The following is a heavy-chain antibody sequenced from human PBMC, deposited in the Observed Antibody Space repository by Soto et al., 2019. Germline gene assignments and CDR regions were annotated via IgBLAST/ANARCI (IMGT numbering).Heavy chain of an antibody. CDR1: GFTVSNNY. CDR2: IQDGGSI. Sequence: GGSLRLSCAASGFTVSNNYMTWVRQAPGKGLEWVAVIQDGGSISYADSVSDRFTISRDNSKNTVFLEMNNQRPEDTAVYFCERGEGWGSNALGHWGKEPRATVSS. V-gene: IGHV3-66*01. CDR3: ERGEGWGSNALGH. D-gene: IGHD3-16*01. J-gene: IGHJ4*02.